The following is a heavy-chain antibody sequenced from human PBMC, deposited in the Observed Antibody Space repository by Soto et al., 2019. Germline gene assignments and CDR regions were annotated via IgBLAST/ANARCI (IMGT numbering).Heavy chain of an antibody. CDR3: ARCVSQPITIFCPLDV. CDR1: GGTFSSYA. CDR2: IIPIFGTA. D-gene: IGHD3-9*01. J-gene: IGHJ6*02. V-gene: IGHV1-69*01. Sequence: QVQLVQSGAEVKKPGSSVKVSCKASGGTFSSYAISWVRQAPGQGLEWMGGIIPIFGTANYAQKFLGRVTITADESTSTAYMELSSLRSEDTAVYYCARCVSQPITIFCPLDVWGQGTTVTVSS.